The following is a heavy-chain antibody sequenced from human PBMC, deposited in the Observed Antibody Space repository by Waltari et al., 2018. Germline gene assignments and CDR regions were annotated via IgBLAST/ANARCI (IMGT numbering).Heavy chain of an antibody. J-gene: IGHJ4*02. CDR1: GFVFTDYA. CDR3: AKDLYTTFGAVDS. V-gene: IGHV3-23*01. Sequence: EVQLLQSGGGLVQPGGSLKLSCAASGFVFTDYAMSWVRQAPGKGVEGVSCITNSGGRTFYAESVRGRFTISRDSSYNMVYLQMNSLRGEDTAVYYCAKDLYTTFGAVDSWGQGSLVSVSS. D-gene: IGHD3-3*01. CDR2: ITNSGGRT.